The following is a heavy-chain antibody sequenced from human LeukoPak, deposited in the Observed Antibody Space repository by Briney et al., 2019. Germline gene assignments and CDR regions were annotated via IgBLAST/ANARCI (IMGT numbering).Heavy chain of an antibody. J-gene: IGHJ5*02. V-gene: IGHV3-21*01. CDR2: ITAGSSFI. Sequence: PGGSLRLSCAASGFTLSGYTMHWVRQAPGKGLEWVSSITAGSSFINYSDSVRGRFTNSRDNAAQSLYLQMNSLRAEDTAVYFCAREIPVPATAGNWFDPWGEGTLVTVSS. D-gene: IGHD2-15*01. CDR3: AREIPVPATAGNWFDP. CDR1: GFTLSGYT.